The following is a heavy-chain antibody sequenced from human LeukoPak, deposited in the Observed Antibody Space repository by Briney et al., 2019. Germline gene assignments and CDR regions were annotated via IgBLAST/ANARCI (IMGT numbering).Heavy chain of an antibody. J-gene: IGHJ4*02. D-gene: IGHD4-17*01. CDR3: ARLPVTTPFDY. CDR1: RYSFTSYW. Sequence: GESLKISCKGSRYSFTSYWIGWVRQMPGKALEWMGIIYPGDSDTRYSPSFQGQVTTSADKSISTAYLQWSSLKASDTAMYYCARLPVTTPFDYWGQGTLVTVSS. V-gene: IGHV5-51*01. CDR2: IYPGDSDT.